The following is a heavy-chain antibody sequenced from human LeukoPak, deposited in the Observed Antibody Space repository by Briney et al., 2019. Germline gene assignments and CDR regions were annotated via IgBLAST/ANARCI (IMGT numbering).Heavy chain of an antibody. J-gene: IGHJ4*02. Sequence: SETLSLTCTVSGGSISSSSYYWGWIRQPPGKGLEWIGSIYYSGSTYYNPSLKSRVTISVDTSKNQFSLKLSSVTAADTAVYYCARLSSFYEVEWFPWVVRYFDYWGQGTLVTVSS. CDR2: IYYSGST. V-gene: IGHV4-39*01. D-gene: IGHD3-3*01. CDR1: GGSISSSSYY. CDR3: ARLSSFYEVEWFPWVVRYFDY.